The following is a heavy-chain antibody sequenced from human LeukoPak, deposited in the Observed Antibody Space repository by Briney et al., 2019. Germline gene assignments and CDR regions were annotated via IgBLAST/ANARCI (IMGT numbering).Heavy chain of an antibody. J-gene: IGHJ4*02. Sequence: PGGSLRLSCAASGFTVSSNYMSWVRQAPGKGLECVSITYSGGSTYYADSVKGRFTISRDNSKNTVYLQINSLRAEDTAVYYCATADSSGATYFDYWGQGTLVTVSS. D-gene: IGHD3-22*01. V-gene: IGHV3-53*01. CDR3: ATADSSGATYFDY. CDR1: GFTVSSNY. CDR2: TYSGGST.